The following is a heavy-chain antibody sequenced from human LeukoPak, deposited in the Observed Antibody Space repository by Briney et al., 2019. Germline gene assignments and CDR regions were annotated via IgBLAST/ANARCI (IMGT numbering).Heavy chain of an antibody. CDR2: IYYSGST. CDR3: AREAVYYYGSGSYYDWFDP. V-gene: IGHV4-61*08. J-gene: IGHJ5*02. Sequence: PSETLSLTCTVSGGSISSGGYYWSWIRQPPGKGLEWIGYIYYSGSTNYNPSLKSRVTISVDTSKNQFSLKLSSVTAADTAVYYCAREAVYYYGSGSYYDWFDPWGQGTLVTVSS. D-gene: IGHD3-10*01. CDR1: GGSISSGGYY.